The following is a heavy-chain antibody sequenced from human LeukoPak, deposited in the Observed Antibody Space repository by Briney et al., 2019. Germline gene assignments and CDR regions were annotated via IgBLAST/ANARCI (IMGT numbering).Heavy chain of an antibody. V-gene: IGHV1-18*01. J-gene: IGHJ5*02. Sequence: ASVKVSCKASGYTFTSYGISWVRQAPGQGLEWMGWISAYNGNTNYAQKLQGRVTMTTDTSTSTAYMELRSLRSDDTAVYYCAREGSYYDSSGYCYFGWFDPWGQGTLVTVSS. CDR1: GYTFTSYG. D-gene: IGHD3-22*01. CDR2: ISAYNGNT. CDR3: AREGSYYDSSGYCYFGWFDP.